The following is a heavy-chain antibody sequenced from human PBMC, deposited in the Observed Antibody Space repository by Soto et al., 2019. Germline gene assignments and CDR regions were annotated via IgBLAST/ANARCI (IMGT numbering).Heavy chain of an antibody. CDR3: ARLKHIVVVPAAHFDY. CDR2: ISAYNGNT. Sequence: QVQLVQSGAEVKKPGASVKVSCKSSGYTFTSYGISWVRQAPGQGLEWMGWISAYNGNTKYAQKLQGRVTMTTDKSTSTAYMELRSLRSDDTAVYYCARLKHIVVVPAAHFDYWGQGTLVTVSS. CDR1: GYTFTSYG. J-gene: IGHJ4*02. D-gene: IGHD2-2*01. V-gene: IGHV1-18*01.